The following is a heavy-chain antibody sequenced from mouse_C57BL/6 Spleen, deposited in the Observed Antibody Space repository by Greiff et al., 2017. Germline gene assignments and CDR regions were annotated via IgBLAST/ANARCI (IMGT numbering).Heavy chain of an antibody. Sequence: VQLQQSGAELVRPGASVTLSCKASGYTFTDYEMHWVKQTPVHGLEWIGAIDPETGGTAYNQKFKGKDILTADKSSSTAYMELRSLTSEDSAVYYCNKPFAYWGQGTLVTVSA. CDR1: GYTFTDYE. J-gene: IGHJ3*01. V-gene: IGHV1-15*01. CDR2: IDPETGGT. CDR3: NKPFAY.